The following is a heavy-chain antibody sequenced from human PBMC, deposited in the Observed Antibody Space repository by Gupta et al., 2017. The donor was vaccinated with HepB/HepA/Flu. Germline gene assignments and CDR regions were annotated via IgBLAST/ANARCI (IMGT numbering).Heavy chain of an antibody. CDR3: ARGQRYSESGGFNFEWEWGFDH. CDR1: GFTFRNYV. D-gene: IGHD3-22*01. V-gene: IGHV3-30-3*01. CDR2: ISFDGTAE. Sequence: QVQMVESGGGVVQPGRSLRLSCAASGFTFRNYVVHWVRQAPGKGLGWVAVISFDGTAEYYADSGTGRFTISRDNSKNILYLQLNEMRGDDSAFYYCARGQRYSESGGFNFEWEWGFDHWGQGTLVTVSS. J-gene: IGHJ4*02.